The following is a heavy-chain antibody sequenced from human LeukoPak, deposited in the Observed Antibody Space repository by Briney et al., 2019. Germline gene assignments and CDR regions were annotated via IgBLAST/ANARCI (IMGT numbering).Heavy chain of an antibody. CDR3: AREDYAGATGVDY. CDR2: IYYSGST. Sequence: KASETLSLTCTVSGGSISSSSYYWGWIRQPPGKGLEWIGSIYYSGSTYYNPSLKSRVTISVDTSKNQFSLKLSSVTAADTAVYYCAREDYAGATGVDYWGQGTLVTVSS. CDR1: GGSISSSSYY. V-gene: IGHV4-39*07. J-gene: IGHJ4*02. D-gene: IGHD1-26*01.